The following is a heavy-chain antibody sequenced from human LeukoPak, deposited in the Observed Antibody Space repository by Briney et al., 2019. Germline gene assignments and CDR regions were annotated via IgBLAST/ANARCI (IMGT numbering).Heavy chain of an antibody. Sequence: GGSLRLSCAASEFSVGSNYMTWVRQAPGKGLEWVSLIYSGGSTYYADSVKGRFTISRDNSKNTLYLQMNSLRAEDTAVYYCASTTSLWFGELLNWGQGTLVTVSS. V-gene: IGHV3-66*01. D-gene: IGHD3-10*01. CDR3: ASTTSLWFGELLN. CDR2: IYSGGST. J-gene: IGHJ4*02. CDR1: EFSVGSNY.